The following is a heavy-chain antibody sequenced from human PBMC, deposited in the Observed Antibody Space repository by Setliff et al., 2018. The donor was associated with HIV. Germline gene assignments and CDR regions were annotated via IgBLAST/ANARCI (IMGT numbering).Heavy chain of an antibody. CDR3: ARDSINYYDSSGYYSATGY. J-gene: IGHJ4*02. Sequence: ASVKVSCKASGYTFTRYYMHWVRQAPGQGLEWMGMISPSGISTSYAQKFQGRVTMTTDTSTSTAYMELRSLRSDDTAVYYCARDSINYYDSSGYYSATGYWGQGTLVTVSS. CDR1: GYTFTRYY. V-gene: IGHV1-46*01. D-gene: IGHD3-22*01. CDR2: ISPSGIST.